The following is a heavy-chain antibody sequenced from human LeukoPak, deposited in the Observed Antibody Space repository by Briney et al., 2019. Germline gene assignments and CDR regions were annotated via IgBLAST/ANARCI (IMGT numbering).Heavy chain of an antibody. V-gene: IGHV4-39*07. Sequence: TSETLSLTCTVSGGSISSSSYYWGWIRQPPGKGLEWIGSIYYSGSTYYNPSLKSRVTISVDTSNNQFSLKLSSVTAADTAVYYCARSTFGVVGDYYYMDVWGKGTTVTVSS. CDR1: GGSISSSSYY. CDR2: IYYSGST. J-gene: IGHJ6*03. CDR3: ARSTFGVVGDYYYMDV. D-gene: IGHD3-3*01.